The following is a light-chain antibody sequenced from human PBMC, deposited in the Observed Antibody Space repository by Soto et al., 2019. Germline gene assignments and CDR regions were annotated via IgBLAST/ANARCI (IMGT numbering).Light chain of an antibody. CDR3: QQSNSPPRT. J-gene: IGKJ1*01. V-gene: IGKV3-15*01. CDR1: QSVSSN. CDR2: AAS. Sequence: EVVITQSQAPLSVSPGERATLSCRASQSVSSNLTWYQQKPGQAPRLLIYAASSMHSGIPARFSGSGSGTDFTLTISSLQPEDFAAYYCQQSNSPPRTFGQGTKV.